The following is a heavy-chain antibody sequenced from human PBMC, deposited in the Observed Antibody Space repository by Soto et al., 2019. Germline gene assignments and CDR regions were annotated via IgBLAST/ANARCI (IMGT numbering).Heavy chain of an antibody. CDR1: GGSISRSSYH. D-gene: IGHD3-9*01. Sequence: PSETLSLSYTVSGGSISRSSYHLCWLRQPPRKGLEWIGSIYYSGSTYYNPSLKSRVTITVDTSKNQFSLKLSSVTAADTAVYYCAREAGWLEDMDVWRKGTTVTASS. CDR2: IYYSGST. CDR3: AREAGWLEDMDV. V-gene: IGHV4-39*02. J-gene: IGHJ6*03.